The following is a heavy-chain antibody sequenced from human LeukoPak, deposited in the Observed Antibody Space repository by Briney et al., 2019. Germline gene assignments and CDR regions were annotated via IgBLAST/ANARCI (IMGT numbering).Heavy chain of an antibody. D-gene: IGHD3-10*01. J-gene: IGHJ6*02. CDR1: GFTFSDYY. V-gene: IGHV3-11*01. CDR3: AKDKVGVSYGSGSYNYYYYGMDV. CDR2: ISSSGSTI. Sequence: GGSLRLSCAASGFTFSDYYMSWIRQAPGKGLEWVSYISSSGSTIYYADSVKGRFTISRDNAKNSLYLQMNSLRAEDTAVYYCAKDKVGVSYGSGSYNYYYYGMDVWGQGTTVTVSS.